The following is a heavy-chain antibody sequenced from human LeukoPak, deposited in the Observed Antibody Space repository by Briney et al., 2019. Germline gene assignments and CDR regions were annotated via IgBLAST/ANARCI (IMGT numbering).Heavy chain of an antibody. J-gene: IGHJ4*02. CDR2: TYYSGST. Sequence: SETLSLTCTVSGGSISSGDYYWSWIRQPPGKGLGWIGYTYYSGSTYYNPSLKSRATISVDTSKNQFSLKLTSVTAADTAVYYCARDHEVSSSSFDYWGQGTLVTVSS. CDR1: GGSISSGDYY. CDR3: ARDHEVSSSSFDY. D-gene: IGHD6-6*01. V-gene: IGHV4-30-4*01.